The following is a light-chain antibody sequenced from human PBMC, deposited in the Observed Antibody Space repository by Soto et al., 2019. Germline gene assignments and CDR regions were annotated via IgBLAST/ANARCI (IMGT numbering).Light chain of an antibody. V-gene: IGLV2-8*01. CDR3: NSYAGSSTLV. CDR2: EVS. J-gene: IGLJ2*01. Sequence: QSVLTQPPSASGSPGQSVTISCTGTSSDVGKYDYVSWFQHHPGKAPKLIIYEVSKRPSGVPDRFSGSKSGSTASLTVSGLQTEDEADYYCNSYAGSSTLVFGGGTKLTVL. CDR1: SSDVGKYDY.